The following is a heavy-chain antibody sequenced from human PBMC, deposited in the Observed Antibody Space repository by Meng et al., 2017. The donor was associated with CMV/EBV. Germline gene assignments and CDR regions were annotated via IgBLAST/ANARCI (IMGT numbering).Heavy chain of an antibody. Sequence: SGPTLVKPTQTLTLTCTFSGFSLSTSGVGVGWIRQPPGKALEWLALIYWDDDKRYSPSLKSRLTITKDTSKNQVVLTMTNMDPVDTATYYCAHRRGEGDQCDYVWGSYRYDAFDVWGQGTMVTVSS. V-gene: IGHV2-5*02. CDR1: GFSLSTSGVG. CDR3: AHRRGEGDQCDYVWGSYRYDAFDV. CDR2: IYWDDDK. J-gene: IGHJ3*01. D-gene: IGHD3-16*02.